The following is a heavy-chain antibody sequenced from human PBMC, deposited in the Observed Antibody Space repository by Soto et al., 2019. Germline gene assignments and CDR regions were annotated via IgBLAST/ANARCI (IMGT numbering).Heavy chain of an antibody. CDR2: IIPIFGTA. CDR1: GGTFSSYA. V-gene: IGHV1-69*13. D-gene: IGHD1-26*01. J-gene: IGHJ3*02. Sequence: ASVKVSCKASGGTFSSYAISWVRQAPGQGLEWMGGIIPIFGTANYAQKFQGRVTITADESTSTAYMELSSLRSEDTAVYYCARDRSGSYSDAFDIWGQGTMVTVSS. CDR3: ARDRSGSYSDAFDI.